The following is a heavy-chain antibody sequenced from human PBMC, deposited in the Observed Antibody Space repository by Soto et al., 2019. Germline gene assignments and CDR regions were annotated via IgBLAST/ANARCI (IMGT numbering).Heavy chain of an antibody. J-gene: IGHJ4*02. Sequence: GGSLRLSCAAFEFTVSSSYMTWVRQAPGKGLEWVAVIYSSGTTYYADSVKDRFTISRDNSKNTLFLQLHSLRAEDTAVYYCVGSSYWDFDYWGQGTLVTVSS. V-gene: IGHV3-66*01. CDR3: VGSSYWDFDY. CDR1: EFTVSSSY. D-gene: IGHD2-15*01. CDR2: IYSSGTT.